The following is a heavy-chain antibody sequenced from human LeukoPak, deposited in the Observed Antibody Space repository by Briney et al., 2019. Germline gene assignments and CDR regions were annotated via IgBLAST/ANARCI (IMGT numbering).Heavy chain of an antibody. CDR1: GYSISSGYY. D-gene: IGHD5-12*01. J-gene: IGHJ6*03. Sequence: SETLSLTCTVSGYSISSGYYWGWMWQPPGKGLEWIGSIYHSGSTHYNPSLKSRVTISVDTSKNQFSLKLSSVTAADTAEYYCAREAGGYGGNENYYYMDVWGKGTTVTVSS. CDR2: IYHSGST. CDR3: AREAGGYGGNENYYYMDV. V-gene: IGHV4-38-2*02.